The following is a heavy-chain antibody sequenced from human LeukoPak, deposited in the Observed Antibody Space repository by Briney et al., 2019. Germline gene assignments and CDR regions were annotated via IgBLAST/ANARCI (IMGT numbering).Heavy chain of an antibody. CDR3: AKAYGSGSYYNYFDY. D-gene: IGHD3-10*01. J-gene: IGHJ4*02. Sequence: GGSLRLACAASGFTFSSYEMNWVRQAPGKGLEWVSAISGSGGSTYYADSVKGRFTISRDNSKNKLYLQMNSLRAEDTAVYYCAKAYGSGSYYNYFDYWGQGTLVTVSS. CDR2: ISGSGGST. CDR1: GFTFSSYE. V-gene: IGHV3-23*01.